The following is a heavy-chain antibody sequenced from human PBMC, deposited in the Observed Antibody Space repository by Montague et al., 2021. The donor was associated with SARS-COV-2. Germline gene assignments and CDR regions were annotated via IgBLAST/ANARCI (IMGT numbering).Heavy chain of an antibody. D-gene: IGHD3-22*01. CDR3: ARVQGITMIVVVIGAFDI. J-gene: IGHJ3*02. V-gene: IGHV4-39*07. Sequence: SETLSLTCSVSGGSISSTSYYWGWIRQPPGKGLEWIGSIYYSGSTYYXXXLRSRVTISVDTSKNQFSLKLSSVTAADTAVYYCARVQGITMIVVVIGAFDIWGQGTMVTVSS. CDR1: GGSISSTSYY. CDR2: IYYSGST.